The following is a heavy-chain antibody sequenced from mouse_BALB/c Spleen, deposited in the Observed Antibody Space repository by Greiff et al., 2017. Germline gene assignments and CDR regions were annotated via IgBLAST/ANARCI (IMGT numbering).Heavy chain of an antibody. CDR3: ARGGDDEDGFAD. CDR2: INPSNGRT. Sequence: QVQLKQPGAELVKPGASVKLSCKASGYTFTSYWMHWVKQRPGQGLEWIGEINPSNGRTNYNEKFKSKATLTVDKSSSTAYMQLSSLTSEDSAVYYCARGGDDEDGFADWGEGTRVTVAA. J-gene: IGHJ3*01. CDR1: GYTFTSYW. V-gene: IGHV1S81*02. D-gene: IGHD2-2*01.